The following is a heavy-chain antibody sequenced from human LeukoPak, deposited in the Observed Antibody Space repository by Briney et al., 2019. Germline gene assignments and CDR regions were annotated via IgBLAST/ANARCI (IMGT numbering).Heavy chain of an antibody. J-gene: IGHJ5*02. V-gene: IGHV4-39*01. Sequence: SETLSLTCTVSGGSISTPGYYWGWIRQAPGKGLEWIGSLYHSGSTYYKPSLKSRATISVDKSKNQCSLKLRSVTAADTAVYYCARQAYSSNLGWFDPWGQGTLVTVSS. CDR2: LYHSGST. CDR1: GGSISTPGYY. D-gene: IGHD6-13*01. CDR3: ARQAYSSNLGWFDP.